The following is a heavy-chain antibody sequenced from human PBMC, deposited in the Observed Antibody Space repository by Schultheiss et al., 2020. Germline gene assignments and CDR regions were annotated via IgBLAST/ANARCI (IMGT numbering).Heavy chain of an antibody. V-gene: IGHV1-2*02. CDR1: GYTFTGYY. D-gene: IGHD2-2*01. CDR3: ARGSRRIVVVPADHMSVAWFDP. CDR2: INPNSGGT. Sequence: ASVKVSCKASGYTFTGYYMHWVRQAPGQGLEWMGWINPNSGGTNYAQKFQGRVTMTRDTSISTAYMELSRLRSDDTAVYYCARGSRRIVVVPADHMSVAWFDPWGQGTLVTVSS. J-gene: IGHJ5*02.